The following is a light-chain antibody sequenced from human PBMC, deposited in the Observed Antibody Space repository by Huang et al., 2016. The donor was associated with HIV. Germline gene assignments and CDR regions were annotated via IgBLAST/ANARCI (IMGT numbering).Light chain of an antibody. CDR2: DAS. CDR3: QQRSNWPRT. Sequence: EIVLTQSPATLSLSPGERATLSCRASQSVSSYLAWYQQKPGQAPRLLIYDASSRATGIPARFSGGGSGTDFTLTISSLEPEDFAVDYGQQRSNWPRTFGQGTKVEIK. J-gene: IGKJ1*01. CDR1: QSVSSY. V-gene: IGKV3-11*01.